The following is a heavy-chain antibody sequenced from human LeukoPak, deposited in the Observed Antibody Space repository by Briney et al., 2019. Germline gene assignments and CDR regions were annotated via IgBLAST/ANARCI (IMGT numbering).Heavy chain of an antibody. V-gene: IGHV3-13*04. CDR3: ARDRTNPYDYGYFDL. CDR2: SGTVGDT. D-gene: IGHD3-16*01. CDR1: GFTSSAYD. Sequence: PGGSLRLSCAASGFTSSAYDMHWVRQITGGGLEWVSTSGTVGDTFYSDSVKGRFTISRENAKNSVHLQMNSLRVEDTAVYYCARDRTNPYDYGYFDLWGQGTLVTVSA. J-gene: IGHJ4*02.